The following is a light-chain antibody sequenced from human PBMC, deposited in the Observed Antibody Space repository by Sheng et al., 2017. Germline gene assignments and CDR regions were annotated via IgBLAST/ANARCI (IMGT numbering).Light chain of an antibody. Sequence: QSALTQPASVSGSPGQSITISCTGTSSDVGGYNYVSWYQQHPGKAPKLMIYDVSNRPSGVSNRFSGSKSGNTAFLTISGLQAEDEADYYCSSYSSSSALDVVFGGGTKLTVL. V-gene: IGLV2-14*01. CDR3: SSYSSSSALDVV. CDR2: DVS. CDR1: SSDVGGYNY. J-gene: IGLJ2*01.